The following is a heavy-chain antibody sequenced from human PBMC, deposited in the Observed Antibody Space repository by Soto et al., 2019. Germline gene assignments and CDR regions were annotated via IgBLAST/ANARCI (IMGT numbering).Heavy chain of an antibody. Sequence: SETLSLTCAVSGGSISSGGYSWSWIRQPPGKGLEWIGYIYHSGSTYYNPSLKSRVTISVDRSKNQFSLKLSSVTAADTAVYYCARDRHTTEGNWFDPWGQGTLVTVSS. D-gene: IGHD4-17*01. CDR1: GGSISSGGYS. CDR2: IYHSGST. CDR3: ARDRHTTEGNWFDP. J-gene: IGHJ5*02. V-gene: IGHV4-30-2*01.